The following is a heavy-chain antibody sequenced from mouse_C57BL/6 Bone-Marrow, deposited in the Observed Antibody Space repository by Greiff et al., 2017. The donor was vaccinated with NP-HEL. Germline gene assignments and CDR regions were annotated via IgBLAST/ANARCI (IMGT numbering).Heavy chain of an antibody. Sequence: QVQLQQPGAELVMPGASVKLSCKASGYTFTSYWMHWVKPRPGQGLEWIGEIDPSDSYTNYNQKFKGKSTLTVDKSSSTAYMQLSSLTSEDSAVYYCARRGDYGGDYYAMDYWGQGTSVTVSS. CDR2: IDPSDSYT. J-gene: IGHJ4*01. D-gene: IGHD2-4*01. CDR1: GYTFTSYW. CDR3: ARRGDYGGDYYAMDY. V-gene: IGHV1-69*01.